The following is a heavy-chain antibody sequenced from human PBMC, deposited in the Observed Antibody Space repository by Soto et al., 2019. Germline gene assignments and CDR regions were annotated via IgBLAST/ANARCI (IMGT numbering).Heavy chain of an antibody. Sequence: GGSLRLSCAASGFTSSNYWMTWVRQAPGKGLEWVANVKQDGSEKYYVDSVKGRFTISRDNAKNSLYLQMNSLRAEDTAVYYCARQRGSYSLDYWGQGTLVTVSS. CDR3: ARQRGSYSLDY. V-gene: IGHV3-7*05. CDR1: GFTSSNYW. CDR2: VKQDGSEK. D-gene: IGHD3-10*01. J-gene: IGHJ4*02.